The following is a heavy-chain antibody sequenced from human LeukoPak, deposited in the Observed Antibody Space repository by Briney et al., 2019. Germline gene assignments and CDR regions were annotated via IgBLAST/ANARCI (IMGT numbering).Heavy chain of an antibody. CDR1: GGTFSSYT. CDR3: ARSLSHGGAS. J-gene: IGHJ4*02. D-gene: IGHD3-16*01. CDR2: IIPILGIA. Sequence: SVKVSCKSSGGTFSSYTISWVRQAPGQGLEWMGRIIPILGIANYAQKFQGRVTITTDKSTSTAYMELSSLRSEDTAVYYCARSLSHGGASWGQGTLVTVSS. V-gene: IGHV1-69*02.